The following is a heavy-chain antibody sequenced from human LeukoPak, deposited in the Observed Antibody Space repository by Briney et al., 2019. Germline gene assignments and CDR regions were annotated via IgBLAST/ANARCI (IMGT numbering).Heavy chain of an antibody. CDR1: GFSFSTYS. CDR3: ARDKTEQWLVLEAFDI. Sequence: GGSLRLSCAAAGFSFSTYSMNWVRQTPGKGLEWVSSISRTSSYIYYADSARGRFTISRDNAKNSLYLQMNSLRAEDTAVYYCARDKTEQWLVLEAFDIWGQGTVVTVSS. CDR2: ISRTSSYI. V-gene: IGHV3-21*01. J-gene: IGHJ3*02. D-gene: IGHD6-19*01.